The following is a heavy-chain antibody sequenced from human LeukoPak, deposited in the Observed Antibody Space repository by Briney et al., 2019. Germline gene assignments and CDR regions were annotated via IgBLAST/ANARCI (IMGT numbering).Heavy chain of an antibody. CDR3: ASFVPPNSGSYSRRLAAAPPADY. CDR2: INERGTDS. D-gene: IGHD1-26*01. J-gene: IGHJ4*02. V-gene: IGHV3-74*03. Sequence: PGGSLRLSCTASGFTFSGHWIHWVRQPPGMGLVWVSRINERGTDSMYAESVKGRFTISRDNAKNTVYLQMNSLRAEDTAVYYCASFVPPNSGSYSRRLAAAPPADYWGQGTLVTVSS. CDR1: GFTFSGHW.